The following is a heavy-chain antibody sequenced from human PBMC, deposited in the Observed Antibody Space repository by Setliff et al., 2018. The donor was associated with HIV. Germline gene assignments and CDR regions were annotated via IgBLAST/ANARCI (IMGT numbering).Heavy chain of an antibody. D-gene: IGHD2-21*02. V-gene: IGHV3-21*06. CDR1: GFTFSSHN. J-gene: IGHJ6*03. Sequence: LRLSCTASGFTFSSHNMNWVRQAPGKGLEWVSSISPSGSYIYYADSMKGRFTISRDNAKNSLYLQMNSLTVEDTAVYYCARGDTTPIYPNYMDVWGKGTTVTVSS. CDR2: ISPSGSYI. CDR3: ARGDTTPIYPNYMDV.